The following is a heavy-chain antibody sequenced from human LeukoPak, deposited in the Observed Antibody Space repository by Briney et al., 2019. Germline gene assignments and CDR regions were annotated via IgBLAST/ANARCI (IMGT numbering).Heavy chain of an antibody. CDR1: GLSFSEYW. CDR3: ASAFTYVRLGDH. J-gene: IGHJ4*02. Sequence: GGSLRLSCVVSGLSFSEYWMHWVRQAPGKGLVWVARSNLHGTTVDYADSVKGRFTISRDNANNTLFLQMNSLRAEDTAFYYCASAFTYVRLGDHWGQGTLVTVSS. V-gene: IGHV3-74*01. D-gene: IGHD3-16*01. CDR2: SNLHGTTV.